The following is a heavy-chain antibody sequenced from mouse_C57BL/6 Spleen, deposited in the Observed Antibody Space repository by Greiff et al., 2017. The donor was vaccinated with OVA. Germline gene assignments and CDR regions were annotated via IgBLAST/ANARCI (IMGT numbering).Heavy chain of an antibody. Sequence: LVESGAELVRPGASVTLSCKASGYTFTDYEMHWVKQTPVHGLAWIGAIDPETGGTAYNQKFKGKAILTADKSSSTAYMELRSLTSEDSAVYYCTEASTFAYWGQGTLVTVSA. V-gene: IGHV1-15*01. J-gene: IGHJ3*01. CDR3: TEASTFAY. CDR2: IDPETGGT. CDR1: GYTFTDYE. D-gene: IGHD6-1*01.